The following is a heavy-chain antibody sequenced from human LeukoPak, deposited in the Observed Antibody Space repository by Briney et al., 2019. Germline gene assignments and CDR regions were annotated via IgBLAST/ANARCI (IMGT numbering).Heavy chain of an antibody. CDR3: ARDRLGVEMSTINRFDY. J-gene: IGHJ4*02. Sequence: GGSLRLSCAASGFTFSNYGMSWVRQAPGKGLEWVASIKQDGSEKFYVDSVKGRFTISRDNAKNSLYLQMNSLRAEDTAVYYCARDRLGVEMSTINRFDYWGQGTLVAVSS. V-gene: IGHV3-7*01. D-gene: IGHD5-24*01. CDR1: GFTFSNYG. CDR2: IKQDGSEK.